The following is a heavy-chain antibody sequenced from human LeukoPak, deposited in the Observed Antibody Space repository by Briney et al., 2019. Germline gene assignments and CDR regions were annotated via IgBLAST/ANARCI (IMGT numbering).Heavy chain of an antibody. CDR3: ARGRSSWFDY. D-gene: IGHD6-13*01. V-gene: IGHV4-30-4*01. CDR2: IYYSGST. Sequence: PSETLSLTCTVSGGSISSGDFYWSWIRQPPGEGLEWIGYIYYSGSTYYNPSLKSRVTISVDTSKNQFSLKLSSVTAADTAVYYCARGRSSWFDYWGQGTLVTVSS. CDR1: GGSISSGDFY. J-gene: IGHJ4*02.